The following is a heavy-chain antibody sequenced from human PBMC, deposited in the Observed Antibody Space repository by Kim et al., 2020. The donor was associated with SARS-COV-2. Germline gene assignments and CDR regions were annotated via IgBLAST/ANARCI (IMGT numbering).Heavy chain of an antibody. Sequence: GGSLRLSCAASRFTSSTHAVTWVRQAPGKGLEWVAVIYSGGDNTYYEDSVKGRFTISRDNSKSTLFLQMSSLRVEDTAIYYCALILGGYGSGIDYWGQGTLVTVSS. V-gene: IGHV3-23*03. J-gene: IGHJ4*02. CDR2: IYSGGDNT. CDR3: ALILGGYGSGIDY. CDR1: RFTSSTHA. D-gene: IGHD3-10*01.